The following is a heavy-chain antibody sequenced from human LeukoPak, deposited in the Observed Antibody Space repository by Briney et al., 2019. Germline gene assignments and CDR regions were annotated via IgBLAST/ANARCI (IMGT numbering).Heavy chain of an antibody. J-gene: IGHJ2*01. D-gene: IGHD1-14*01. CDR1: GFTVSGNY. V-gene: IGHV3-66*01. CDR2: TYGDGST. Sequence: PGGSLRLSCAASGFTVSGNYMTRVRQAPGKGLEWVSVTYGDGSTSYADSVKDRFTISRDISRNTLFLPMNNLRAEDTAVYYCASRGGGHRNWYFDLWGRGTLVTVYS. CDR3: ASRGGGHRNWYFDL.